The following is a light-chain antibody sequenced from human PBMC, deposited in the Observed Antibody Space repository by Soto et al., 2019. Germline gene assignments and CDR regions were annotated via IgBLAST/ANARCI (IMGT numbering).Light chain of an antibody. V-gene: IGKV3D-20*02. CDR1: QSVGRNY. CDR3: QHRNDWPLT. J-gene: IGKJ4*01. CDR2: DAS. Sequence: EIVLTQSPGTLSLSPGESATLSCRASQSVGRNYLAWFQHKPDQAPRLLIYDASNRATGVPDRFSGSGSGTDFTLSVTRLEPEDSAVYYCQHRNDWPLTFGGGTKVEIK.